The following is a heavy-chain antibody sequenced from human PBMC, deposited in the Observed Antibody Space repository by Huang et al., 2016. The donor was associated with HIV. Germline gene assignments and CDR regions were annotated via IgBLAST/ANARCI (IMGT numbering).Heavy chain of an antibody. V-gene: IGHV4-39*02. Sequence: QVQLQESGQGLVKPSDTLSLTCIVSGDSVDSSYSYWGWVRQPPGKGLEWMGSLYSKGNTYYNKYLKSRITISVDTSKNHFSLNLKTVTAADTAVYYCSRGPSTPATELWGQGTMVTVSS. D-gene: IGHD1-1*01. CDR2: LYSKGNT. CDR3: SRGPSTPATEL. J-gene: IGHJ3*01. CDR1: GDSVDSSYSY.